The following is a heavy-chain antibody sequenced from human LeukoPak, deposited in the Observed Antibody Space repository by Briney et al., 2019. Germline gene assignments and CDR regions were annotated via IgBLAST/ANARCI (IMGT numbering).Heavy chain of an antibody. V-gene: IGHV3-23*01. Sequence: AGGSLRLSCAASGFTFSSYAMSWVRQAPGKGLEWVSAISGSGGSTYYADSVKGRFTISRDNSKNTLYPQMNSLRAEDTAVYYCAKDRYSGSYYGLFDYWGQGTLVTVSS. D-gene: IGHD1-26*01. J-gene: IGHJ4*02. CDR2: ISGSGGST. CDR1: GFTFSSYA. CDR3: AKDRYSGSYYGLFDY.